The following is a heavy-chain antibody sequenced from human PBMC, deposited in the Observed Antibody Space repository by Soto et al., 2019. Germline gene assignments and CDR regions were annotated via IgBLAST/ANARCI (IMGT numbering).Heavy chain of an antibody. V-gene: IGHV3-30*18. Sequence: GGSLRLSCAASGFTFSSYGMHWVRQAPGKGLEWVAVISYDGSNKYYADSVKGRFTISRDNSKNTLYLQMNSLRAEDTAVYYCAKDFPHSPVLFGYWGKGTRVTVSS. CDR2: ISYDGSNK. CDR3: AKDFPHSPVLFGY. J-gene: IGHJ4*02. CDR1: GFTFSSYG. D-gene: IGHD3-3*01.